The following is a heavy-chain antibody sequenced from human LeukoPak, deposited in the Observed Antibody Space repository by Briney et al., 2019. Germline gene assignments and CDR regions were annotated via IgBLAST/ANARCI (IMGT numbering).Heavy chain of an antibody. Sequence: RASETLSLTCTVSGGSISSGSYYWSWIRQPPEKGLEWIGTIYYSGFTYYNPSLKSRLTISVDTSKNQFSLKLTSVTAADTAVYYCARGPQYSSGWYPRYWGQGTLVTVSS. CDR3: ARGPQYSSGWYPRY. D-gene: IGHD6-19*01. CDR2: IYYSGFT. CDR1: GGSISSGSYY. J-gene: IGHJ4*02. V-gene: IGHV4-39*01.